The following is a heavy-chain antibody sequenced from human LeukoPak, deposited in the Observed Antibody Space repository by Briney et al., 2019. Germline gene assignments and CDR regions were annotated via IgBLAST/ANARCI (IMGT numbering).Heavy chain of an antibody. J-gene: IGHJ3*02. CDR1: GFTFSSYG. Sequence: GGSLRLSCAASGFTFSSYGMHWVRQAPGKGLEWVAFIRYDGSNKYYADSVKGRFTISRDNSKNTLYLQMNSLRAEDTAVYYCAKDRGKRGSAFDIWGQGTMVTVSS. V-gene: IGHV3-30*02. D-gene: IGHD3-16*01. CDR2: IRYDGSNK. CDR3: AKDRGKRGSAFDI.